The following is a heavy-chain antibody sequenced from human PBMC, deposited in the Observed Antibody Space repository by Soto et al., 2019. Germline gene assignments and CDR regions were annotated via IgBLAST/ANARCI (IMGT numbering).Heavy chain of an antibody. D-gene: IGHD2-2*01. CDR1: GYSFATYW. Sequence: PGESLKISCKGSGYSFATYWLGWVRQMPGRGLEWMGIIYPGDSDTRYSPSFQGQVTISADKSISTAYLQWTSLKASDTAMYYCARQLLGFCSSTSCLNYYYYGMDVWGQGTTVTVSS. CDR3: ARQLLGFCSSTSCLNYYYYGMDV. V-gene: IGHV5-51*01. J-gene: IGHJ6*02. CDR2: IYPGDSDT.